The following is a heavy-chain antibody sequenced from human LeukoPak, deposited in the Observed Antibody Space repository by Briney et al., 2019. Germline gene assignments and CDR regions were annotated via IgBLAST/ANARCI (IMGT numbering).Heavy chain of an antibody. CDR3: ARAQYGAFDI. V-gene: IGHV3-74*01. CDR1: GVTFSSDS. J-gene: IGHJ3*02. D-gene: IGHD2-2*01. CDR2: INSDRSST. Sequence: PGGTLRLSCAASGVTFSSDSLNWIRHAPGKGLERVSRINSDRSSTSYADSVKGRFTISRDNAKNTLCLQMTGLRAEDTAVYYCARAQYGAFDIWGQGTMVTVSS.